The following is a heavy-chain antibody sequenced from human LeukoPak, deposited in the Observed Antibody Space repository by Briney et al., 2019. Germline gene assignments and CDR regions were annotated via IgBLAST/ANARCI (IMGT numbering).Heavy chain of an antibody. CDR3: ARSGPLLRGSGYYTGY. D-gene: IGHD3-3*01. J-gene: IGHJ4*02. V-gene: IGHV1-2*02. CDR2: INPNSGGT. Sequence: ASVKVSCKASGYTFTGYYMHWVRQAPGQGLEWMGWINPNSGGTNYAQKFQGRVTMTRDTSISTAYMELSRLRSDDTAVYYCARSGPLLRGSGYYTGYWGQGTLVTVS. CDR1: GYTFTGYY.